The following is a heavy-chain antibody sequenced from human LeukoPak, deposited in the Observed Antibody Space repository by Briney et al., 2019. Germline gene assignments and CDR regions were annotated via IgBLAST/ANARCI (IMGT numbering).Heavy chain of an antibody. J-gene: IGHJ4*02. Sequence: SQTLSLTCTVSGGSISSGGYSWSWIRQHPGKGLEWIGYIYYSGTTYYNPSLRSRVTISVDTSKNQFSLRLSSVTAADTAVYYCARFGPPNCSGGSCFFDFWGRGTLVTVSS. CDR2: IYYSGTT. CDR3: ARFGPPNCSGGSCFFDF. D-gene: IGHD2-15*01. CDR1: GGSISSGGYS. V-gene: IGHV4-31*03.